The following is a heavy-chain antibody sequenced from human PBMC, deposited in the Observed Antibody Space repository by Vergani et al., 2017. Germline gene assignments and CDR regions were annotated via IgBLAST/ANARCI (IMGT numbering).Heavy chain of an antibody. CDR1: GYTFTGYY. CDR3: ARGGCSSTSCYRDNWFDP. V-gene: IGHV1-2*02. J-gene: IGHJ5*02. D-gene: IGHD2-2*01. Sequence: QVQLVQSGAEVKKPGASVKVSCKASGYTFTGYYIHWVRQAPGQGLEWMGWINPNSGGTNYAQKFKGRVTMTRDTSISTAYMELSRLRSDDTAVYYCARGGCSSTSCYRDNWFDPWGQGTLVTVSS. CDR2: INPNSGGT.